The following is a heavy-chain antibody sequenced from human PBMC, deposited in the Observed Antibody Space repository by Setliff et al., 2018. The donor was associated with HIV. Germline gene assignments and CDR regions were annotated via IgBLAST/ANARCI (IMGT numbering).Heavy chain of an antibody. CDR1: GGPISTSNYY. CDR2: VSHSGIT. D-gene: IGHD3-10*01. Sequence: PSETLSLTCTVPGGPISTSNYYWGWIRQAPGKGLEWIGSVSHSGITFYNPSLKSRVTISVDTSENQFSLNLKSVTAADTAIYFCARGPRPDYSGSGNYGFLDVWGRGTVVTVSS. V-gene: IGHV4-39*01. CDR3: ARGPRPDYSGSGNYGFLDV. J-gene: IGHJ2*01.